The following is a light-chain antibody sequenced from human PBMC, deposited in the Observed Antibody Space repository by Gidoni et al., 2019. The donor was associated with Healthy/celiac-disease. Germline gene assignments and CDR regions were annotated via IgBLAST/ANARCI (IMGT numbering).Light chain of an antibody. CDR1: SLRSYY. CDR3: NARDSSGNHDWV. V-gene: IGLV3-19*01. CDR2: SKN. Sequence: SSELTQDPAVSVALGQTVRITCQGDSLRSYYASWYQQKPGQAPVLVIYSKNNRPSGITDRFSGSSSGNTASLTITGAQAEDEADYYCNARDSSGNHDWVFGGGTKLTVL. J-gene: IGLJ3*02.